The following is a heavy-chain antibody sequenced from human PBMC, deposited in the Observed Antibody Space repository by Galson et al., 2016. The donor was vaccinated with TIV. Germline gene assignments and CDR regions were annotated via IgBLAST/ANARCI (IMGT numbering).Heavy chain of an antibody. CDR1: GGSISKSGYY. D-gene: IGHD2-21*01. J-gene: IGHJ5*02. CDR3: ARHIAIPALKRHHYFDP. Sequence: LTCTVAGGSISKSGYYWGWVRQSPGKGLEWIGSIYDTGTTSYNPSFRTRVTISVDTSKNSFSLRLNSMAAADTATYFCARHIAIPALKRHHYFDPWGQGSLVIVSS. V-gene: IGHV4-39*01. CDR2: IYDTGTT.